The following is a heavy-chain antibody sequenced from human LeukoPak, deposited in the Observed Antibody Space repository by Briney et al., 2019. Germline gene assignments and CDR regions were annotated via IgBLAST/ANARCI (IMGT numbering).Heavy chain of an antibody. Sequence: PGGSLRLSCAASGFTLSSYAMSWVRQAPGKGLEWVSIISDSGGTTYYADSVKGRFTISRDNSKNTLYLQMKSLRAEDTAVYYCGKGGAVSSKSITMIRGTRRYYYYMDVWGKGTTVTISS. D-gene: IGHD3-10*01. CDR3: GKGGAVSSKSITMIRGTRRYYYYMDV. CDR2: ISDSGGTT. V-gene: IGHV3-23*01. J-gene: IGHJ6*03. CDR1: GFTLSSYA.